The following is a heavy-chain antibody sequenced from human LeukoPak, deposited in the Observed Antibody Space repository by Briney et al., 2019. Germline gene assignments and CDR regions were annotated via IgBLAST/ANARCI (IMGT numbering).Heavy chain of an antibody. V-gene: IGHV3-48*01. J-gene: IGHJ4*02. CDR2: ISSSSSTI. CDR3: ARVRGSGSDPYYFDY. CDR1: GFTFSSYS. Sequence: PGGSLRLSCAASGFTFSSYSMNWVRQAPGKGLEWVSYISSSSSTIYYADSVKGRFTISRDNSKNTLYLQMNSLRAEDTAVYYCARVRGSGSDPYYFDYWGQGTLVTVSS. D-gene: IGHD3-10*01.